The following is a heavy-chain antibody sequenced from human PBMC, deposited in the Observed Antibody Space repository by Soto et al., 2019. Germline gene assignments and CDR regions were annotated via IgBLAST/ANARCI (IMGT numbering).Heavy chain of an antibody. J-gene: IGHJ6*02. V-gene: IGHV3-15*07. CDR1: GFTFSNAW. Sequence: EVQLVESGGGLVKPGGSLRLSCAASGFTFSNAWMNWVRQAPGKGLEWVGRIKSKTDGGTTDYAAPVKGRFTISRDDSNNTQYLQMISLTTEDTARYYCTTERPALRARDYYGMYVWGQGTTV. D-gene: IGHD2-2*01. CDR2: IKSKTDGGTT. CDR3: TTERPALRARDYYGMYV.